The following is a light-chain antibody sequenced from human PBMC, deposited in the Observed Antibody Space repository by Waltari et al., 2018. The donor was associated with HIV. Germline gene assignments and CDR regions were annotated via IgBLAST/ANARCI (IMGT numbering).Light chain of an antibody. V-gene: IGLV3-21*04. CDR1: NIGSQS. CDR3: QVWHSGSDCVI. Sequence: VAPGETARITCEGDNIGSQSVHWYQQKPGQAPVLVIYYDDDRASGIPERFSGSNSGNTATLTINRVEAGDEADYFCQVWHSGSDCVIFGGGTKLTVL. J-gene: IGLJ2*01. CDR2: YDD.